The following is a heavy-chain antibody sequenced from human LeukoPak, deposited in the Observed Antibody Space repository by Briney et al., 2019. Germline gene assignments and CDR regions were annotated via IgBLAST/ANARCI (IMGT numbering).Heavy chain of an antibody. J-gene: IGHJ4*02. V-gene: IGHV6-1*01. D-gene: IGHD3-10*01. CDR2: TYYGGRWYN. CDR3: ARGDYGSGSYYHIIDY. CDR1: AAGFTISIYA. Sequence: SPGRSLRLSCAAAGFTISIYARNWVSQAPAKGLEWVAGTYYGGRWYNDYDVSVKSRLTITADTSKNQFSLQLSSVTPEDTAVYYCARGDYGSGSYYHIIDYWGQGTLVTVSS.